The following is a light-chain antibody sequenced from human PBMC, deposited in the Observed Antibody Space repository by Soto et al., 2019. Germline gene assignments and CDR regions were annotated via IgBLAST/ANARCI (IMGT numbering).Light chain of an antibody. CDR3: QQRADWPPT. V-gene: IGKV3-11*01. J-gene: IGKJ1*01. Sequence: EIVLTQSPATLSLSPGEKATLSCKANQSISISLGWYQQRRGQPPRLLIFDASNTATGIPARFSGSGSGTDFTLTISSLEAEDFAVYFCQQRADWPPTFGQGTRVEVK. CDR2: DAS. CDR1: QSISIS.